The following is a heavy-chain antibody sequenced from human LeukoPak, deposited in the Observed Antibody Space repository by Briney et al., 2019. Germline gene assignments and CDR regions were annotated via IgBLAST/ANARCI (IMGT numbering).Heavy chain of an antibody. CDR3: TRDSGTSSFDY. CDR2: ISGYNDNT. Sequence: ASVKVPCKASGYTFTSYGISWVRQAPGQGLEWMGWISGYNDNTNYAQKFQGRVTMTTDTSTSTAYMELRSLRSDDTAVYFCTRDSGTSSFDYWGQGTLVTVSS. CDR1: GYTFTSYG. V-gene: IGHV1-18*01. J-gene: IGHJ4*02. D-gene: IGHD1-26*01.